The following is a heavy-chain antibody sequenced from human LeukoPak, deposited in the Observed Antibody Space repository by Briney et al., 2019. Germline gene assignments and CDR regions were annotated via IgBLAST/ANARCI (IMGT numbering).Heavy chain of an antibody. D-gene: IGHD4-17*01. CDR1: GGSFSGYY. Sequence: SETLSLTCAVYGGSFSGYYWSWIRQPPGKGLEWIGGINHSGSTNYNPSLKSRVTISVDTSKNQFSLKLSSVTAADTAVYYCASGASDYGDYGFNQDYWGQGTLVTVSS. CDR2: INHSGST. J-gene: IGHJ4*02. CDR3: ASGASDYGDYGFNQDY. V-gene: IGHV4-34*01.